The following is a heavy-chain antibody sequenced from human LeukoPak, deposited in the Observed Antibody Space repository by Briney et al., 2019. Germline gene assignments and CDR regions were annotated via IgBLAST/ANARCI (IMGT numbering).Heavy chain of an antibody. CDR1: GYTFTSYG. J-gene: IGHJ6*02. CDR2: ISAYNGNT. CDR3: ARHSGYDAHYYGMDV. D-gene: IGHD5-12*01. V-gene: IGHV1-18*01. Sequence: ASVKVSCKASGYTFTSYGISWVRQAPGQGLEWMGWISAYNGNTNYAQKLQGRVTLTTDTSTSTAYMELRSLRSDDTAVYYCARHSGYDAHYYGMDVWGQGTTVTVSS.